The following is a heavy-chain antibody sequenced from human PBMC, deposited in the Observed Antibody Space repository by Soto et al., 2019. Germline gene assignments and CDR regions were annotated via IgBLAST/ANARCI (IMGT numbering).Heavy chain of an antibody. CDR2: IYYSGST. V-gene: IGHV4-59*12. CDR1: GGSISSYY. D-gene: IGHD6-13*01. Sequence: SATLSLTWSVSGGSISSYYGSWIRQPPGKGLEWIGYIYYSGSTYYNPSLKSRVTISVDTSKNQFSLKLSSVTAADTAVYYCAREHRPGSSKIAAAGTDTRDYWGQGTLVTVSS. J-gene: IGHJ4*02. CDR3: AREHRPGSSKIAAAGTDTRDY.